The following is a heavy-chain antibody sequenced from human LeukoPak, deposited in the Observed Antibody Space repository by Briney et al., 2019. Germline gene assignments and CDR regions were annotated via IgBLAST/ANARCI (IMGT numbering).Heavy chain of an antibody. V-gene: IGHV4-34*01. J-gene: IGHJ5*02. CDR2: IYYSGST. D-gene: IGHD6-6*01. CDR3: ARGAYTSSRFDP. CDR1: GGSFSGYY. Sequence: PSETLSLTCAVYGGSFSGYYWSWIRQPPGKGLEWIGSIYYSGSTYYTPSLKSRVTISVDTSRNQFSLKLTSVTAADTAIYYCARGAYTSSRFDPWGQGTLVTVSS.